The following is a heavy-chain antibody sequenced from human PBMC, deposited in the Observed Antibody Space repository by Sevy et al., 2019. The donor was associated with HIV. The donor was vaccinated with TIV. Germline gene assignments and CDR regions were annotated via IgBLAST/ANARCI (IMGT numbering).Heavy chain of an antibody. Sequence: SETLSLTCAVYGGSFSGYYWNWIRQFPGKELQWIGEINSDRQTRKNPSLTSRVTISVDSSKNQVSLKLISVTAADTAVYYCARGRMDFWSGYYDFWGRGTLVTVSS. CDR1: GGSFSGYY. D-gene: IGHD3-3*01. J-gene: IGHJ4*02. CDR2: INSDRQT. V-gene: IGHV4-34*01. CDR3: ARGRMDFWSGYYDF.